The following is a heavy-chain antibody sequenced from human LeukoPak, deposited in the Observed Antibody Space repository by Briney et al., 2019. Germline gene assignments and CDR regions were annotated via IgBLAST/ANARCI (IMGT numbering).Heavy chain of an antibody. CDR2: MNPNSGNT. CDR1: GYTFTSYD. V-gene: IGHV1-8*03. Sequence: GASVKVSCKASGYTFTSYDINWVRQATGQGLEWMGWMNPNSGNTGYAQKFQGRVTITRNTSISTAYMELSSLRSGDTAVYYCARNGGNWPYYFDYWGQGTLVTVSS. D-gene: IGHD4-23*01. J-gene: IGHJ4*02. CDR3: ARNGGNWPYYFDY.